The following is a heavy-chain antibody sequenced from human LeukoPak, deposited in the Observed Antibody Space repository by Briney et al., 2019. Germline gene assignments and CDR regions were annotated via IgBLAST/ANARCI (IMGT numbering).Heavy chain of an antibody. J-gene: IGHJ6*02. D-gene: IGHD2-21*01. CDR3: AREMGVITAHGIDV. CDR1: GGSISSISSNNYH. Sequence: PSETLSLTCIVSGGSISSISSNNYHWGWIRQPPGKGLEWIGSIYYSGSTYYNPSLKSRVTISVDTSKNQFSLKLSSVTAADTALYYCAREMGVITAHGIDVWGQGTTVTVSS. CDR2: IYYSGST. V-gene: IGHV4-39*02.